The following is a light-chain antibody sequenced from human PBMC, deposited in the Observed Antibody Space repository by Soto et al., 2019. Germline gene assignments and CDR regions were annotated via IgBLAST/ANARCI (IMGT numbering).Light chain of an antibody. V-gene: IGKV3-15*01. Sequence: EIVMTQSPATLSVSPGERATLSCRASQSVSSNLAWYQQKPGQAPRLLIYGASTRATGIPARFSGSGSGTEFTLTISSLQSEDFAVYYCQHYGGSPRTFGQGTKVDIK. CDR3: QHYGGSPRT. J-gene: IGKJ1*01. CDR1: QSVSSN. CDR2: GAS.